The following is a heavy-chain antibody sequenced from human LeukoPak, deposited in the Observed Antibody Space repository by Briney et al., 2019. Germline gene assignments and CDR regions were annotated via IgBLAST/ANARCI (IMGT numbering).Heavy chain of an antibody. Sequence: GGSLRLSCAASGYTFSRYWMHWVRQGPGKGLVWVSRINEDGSSTSYAESVRGRFTISRDNAKNTLYLQMNSLRAEDAAVYYCTTDTFGARDSWGQGTLVTISS. CDR1: GYTFSRYW. D-gene: IGHD3-10*01. V-gene: IGHV3-74*01. J-gene: IGHJ4*02. CDR2: INEDGSST. CDR3: TTDTFGARDS.